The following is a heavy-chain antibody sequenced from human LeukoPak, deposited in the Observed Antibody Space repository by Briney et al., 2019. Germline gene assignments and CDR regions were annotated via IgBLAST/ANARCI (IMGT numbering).Heavy chain of an antibody. CDR3: AKRYCSSATCRSGMDV. Sequence: PGGSLRLSCAASGFAFSTYGMHWVRQAPGKGLEWVALIRSDGSKTYSADSVEGRFTISRDNSKNTLYLQMNSLGPEDTAVYYCAKRYCSSATCRSGMDVWGQGTTVTVSS. CDR1: GFAFSTYG. J-gene: IGHJ6*02. V-gene: IGHV3-30*02. CDR2: IRSDGSKT. D-gene: IGHD2-2*01.